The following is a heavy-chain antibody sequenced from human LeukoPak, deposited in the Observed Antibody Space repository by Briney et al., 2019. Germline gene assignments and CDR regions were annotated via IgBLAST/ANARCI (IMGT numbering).Heavy chain of an antibody. CDR1: GFTFSSYA. V-gene: IGHV3-64*01. J-gene: IGHJ4*02. CDR2: ISSNGGST. CDR3: ARDGGNSWAFDY. D-gene: IGHD4-23*01. Sequence: GGSLRLSCSASGFTFSSYAMHWVRQAAGKGLEYVSTISSNGGSTYYANSVKGRFTISRDNSKNTLYLQMGSLRAEDMAVYYCARDGGNSWAFDYWGQGTLVTVSS.